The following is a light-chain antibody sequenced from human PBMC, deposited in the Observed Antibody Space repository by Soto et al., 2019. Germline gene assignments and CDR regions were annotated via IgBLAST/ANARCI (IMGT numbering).Light chain of an antibody. CDR3: SSYTSSSTLV. J-gene: IGLJ2*01. CDR1: SSDIGAYNY. V-gene: IGLV2-14*01. CDR2: EVS. Sequence: QSALTQPASVSGSPGQSITISCTGTSSDIGAYNYVSWYQQYPGKAPKLMIYEVSNRPSGVSSRFSGSKSGNTASLTISGLQPEDEADYYCSSYTSSSTLVFGGGTKLTVL.